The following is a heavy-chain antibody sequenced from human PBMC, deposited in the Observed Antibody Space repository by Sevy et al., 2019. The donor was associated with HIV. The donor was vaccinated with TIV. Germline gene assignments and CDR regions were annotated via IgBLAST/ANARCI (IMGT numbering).Heavy chain of an antibody. Sequence: SETLSLICTVSGGSITSLYWNWIRQPPGKGLEWIANIYYNGHINYNPSLKSRVTLSLGTSKNQFSLRLSSVTAADTAMYYCAGENAWGRGYSWGQGTLVTVSS. D-gene: IGHD1-26*01. CDR2: IYYNGHI. CDR3: AGENAWGRGYS. CDR1: GGSITSLY. V-gene: IGHV4-59*08. J-gene: IGHJ4*02.